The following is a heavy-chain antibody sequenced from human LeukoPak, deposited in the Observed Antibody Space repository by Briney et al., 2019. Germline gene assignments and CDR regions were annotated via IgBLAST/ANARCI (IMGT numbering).Heavy chain of an antibody. Sequence: KPSETLSLTCAVYGGSFSGYYWSWIRQPPGKGLEWIGEINHSGSTNYNPSLKSRVTISVDTSKNQFSLKLSSVTAADTAVYYCARGLRIAARPRTFDYWGQGTLVTVSS. CDR1: GGSFSGYY. V-gene: IGHV4-34*01. J-gene: IGHJ4*02. CDR3: ARGLRIAARPRTFDY. CDR2: INHSGST. D-gene: IGHD6-6*01.